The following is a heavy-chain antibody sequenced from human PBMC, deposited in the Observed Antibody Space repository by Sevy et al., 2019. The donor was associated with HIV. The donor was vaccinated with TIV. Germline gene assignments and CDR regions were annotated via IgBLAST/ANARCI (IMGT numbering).Heavy chain of an antibody. CDR3: ARGVRDFWSGYPDY. V-gene: IGHV3-21*01. Sequence: GGSLRLSCAASGFTFSSYSMNWVRQAPGKGLEWVSSISSSSSYIYYADSVNGRFTISRDNAKNSLYLQMNSLRAEDTAVYYCARGVRDFWSGYPDYWGQGTLVTVSS. D-gene: IGHD3-3*01. CDR2: ISSSSSYI. J-gene: IGHJ4*02. CDR1: GFTFSSYS.